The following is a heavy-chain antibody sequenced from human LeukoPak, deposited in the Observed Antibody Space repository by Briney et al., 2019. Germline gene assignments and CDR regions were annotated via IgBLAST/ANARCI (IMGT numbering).Heavy chain of an antibody. Sequence: SETLSLTCTVSGGSISSYYWSWIRQPPGKGLGWIGYTYYSGSTNYNPSLKSRVTISVDTSKNQFSLKLSSVTAADTAVYYCARGPGPSPVAALDFQHWGQGTLVTVSS. D-gene: IGHD6-19*01. J-gene: IGHJ1*01. V-gene: IGHV4-59*01. CDR1: GGSISSYY. CDR3: ARGPGPSPVAALDFQH. CDR2: TYYSGST.